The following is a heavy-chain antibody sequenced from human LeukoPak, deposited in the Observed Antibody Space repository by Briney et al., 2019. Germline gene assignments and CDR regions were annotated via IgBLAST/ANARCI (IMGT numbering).Heavy chain of an antibody. Sequence: GASVKVSCKASGGTFSSYAISWVRQAPGQGLEWMGGIIPIFGTANYAQKFQGRVTITTDESTSTAYMEQSSLRSEDTAVYYCARGRWLGYSSSSGLWFDPWGQGTLVTVSS. CDR3: ARGRWLGYSSSSGLWFDP. CDR2: IIPIFGTA. V-gene: IGHV1-69*05. CDR1: GGTFSSYA. D-gene: IGHD6-6*01. J-gene: IGHJ5*02.